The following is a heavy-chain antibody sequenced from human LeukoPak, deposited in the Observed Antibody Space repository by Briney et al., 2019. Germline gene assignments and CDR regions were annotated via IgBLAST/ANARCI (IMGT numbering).Heavy chain of an antibody. CDR2: INHSGST. J-gene: IGHJ4*02. D-gene: IGHD3-9*01. V-gene: IGHV4-34*01. Sequence: PSETLSLTCAVYGGSFSGYYWSWIRQPPGKGLEWIGEINHSGSTNYNPSLKSRVTISVDTSKNQFSLKLSSVTAADTAVYYCARVPRYDILTGYYRSYYFDYWGQGTLVTVSS. CDR1: GGSFSGYY. CDR3: ARVPRYDILTGYYRSYYFDY.